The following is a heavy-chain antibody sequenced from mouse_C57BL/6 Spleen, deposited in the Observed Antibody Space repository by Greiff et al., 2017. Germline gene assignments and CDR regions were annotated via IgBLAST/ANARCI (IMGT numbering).Heavy chain of an antibody. CDR2: IWSGGST. CDR1: GFSFTSYG. J-gene: IGHJ1*03. Sequence: QVQLKESGPGLVQPSQSLSITCTVSGFSFTSYGVHWVRQSPGKGLEWLGVIWSGGSTDYNAAFISRLSISKDKSKSQVFFKMNSLQADDTAIYYCAKGGYYGSSLNWYFDVWGTGTTVTVSS. V-gene: IGHV2-2*01. D-gene: IGHD1-1*01. CDR3: AKGGYYGSSLNWYFDV.